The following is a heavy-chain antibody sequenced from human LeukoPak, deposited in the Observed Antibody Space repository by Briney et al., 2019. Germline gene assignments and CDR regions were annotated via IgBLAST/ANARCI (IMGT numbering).Heavy chain of an antibody. V-gene: IGHV1-69*04. CDR3: ASGYYYDPRGYYLDN. D-gene: IGHD3-22*01. CDR2: IVPILDLT. CDR1: GGTFSNYG. Sequence: SVKVSCKASGGTFSNYGISWVRQAPGQGLEWLGRIVPILDLTDYAQRFQGRVTITADRSTNTAYMDLGSLGSEDTAVYYCASGYYYDPRGYYLDNWGQGTLVTVSS. J-gene: IGHJ4*02.